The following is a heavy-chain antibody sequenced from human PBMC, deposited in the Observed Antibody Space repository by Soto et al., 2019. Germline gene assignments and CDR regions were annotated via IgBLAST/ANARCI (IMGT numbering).Heavy chain of an antibody. CDR3: ARDRGGSYKDYYYGMDV. V-gene: IGHV1-69*13. D-gene: IGHD1-26*01. CDR2: IIPIFGTA. CDR1: GGTFSSYA. J-gene: IGHJ6*02. Sequence: GASVKVSCKASGGTFSSYAISWVRQAPGQGLEWMGGIIPIFGTANYAQKFQGRVTITADESTSTAYMELSSLRSEDTAVYYCARDRGGSYKDYYYGMDVWGQGTTVTVSS.